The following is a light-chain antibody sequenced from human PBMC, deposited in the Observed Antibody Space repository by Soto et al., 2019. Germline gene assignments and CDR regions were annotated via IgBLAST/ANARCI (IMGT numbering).Light chain of an antibody. Sequence: EIVLTQSPGTLSLSPGDRATLSCRSSQRLSSSYLAWYQQKPGQAPRLLIYAASSRATGIPDRFSGSGSGTDCTLTISRLEPEDVAVYYCQQYTRSWYIFGQGTRLEIK. CDR3: QQYTRSWYI. CDR1: QRLSSSY. V-gene: IGKV3-20*01. J-gene: IGKJ5*01. CDR2: AAS.